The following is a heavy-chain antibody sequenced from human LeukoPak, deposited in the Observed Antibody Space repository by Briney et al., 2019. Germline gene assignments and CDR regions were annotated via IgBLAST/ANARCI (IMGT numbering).Heavy chain of an antibody. CDR2: IYSGGST. V-gene: IGHV3-66*01. J-gene: IGHJ4*02. CDR3: ARSQGYSGYDYYFDY. Sequence: GGSLRLSCAAPGFTVGSNYMSWVRQAPGKGLEWVSVIYSGGSTYYADSVKGRFTISRDNSKNTLYLQMNSLRAEDTAVYYCARSQGYSGYDYYFDYWGQGTLVTVSS. D-gene: IGHD5-12*01. CDR1: GFTVGSNY.